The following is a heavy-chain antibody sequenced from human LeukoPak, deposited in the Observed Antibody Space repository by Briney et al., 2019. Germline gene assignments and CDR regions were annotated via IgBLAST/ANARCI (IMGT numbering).Heavy chain of an antibody. J-gene: IGHJ4*02. CDR3: ARGDYYGSGTYYKKTVDY. CDR1: GGTFSSFG. Sequence: GASVKVSCKASGGTFSSFGINWVRQAPGQGLEWMGWISAYNGNTNYAQKLQGRVTMTTDTSTSTAYMELRSLRSDDTAVYYCARGDYYGSGTYYKKTVDYWGQGTLVTVSS. D-gene: IGHD3-10*01. V-gene: IGHV1-18*01. CDR2: ISAYNGNT.